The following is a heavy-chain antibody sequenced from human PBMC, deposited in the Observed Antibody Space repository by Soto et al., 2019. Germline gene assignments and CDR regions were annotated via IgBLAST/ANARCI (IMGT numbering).Heavy chain of an antibody. CDR3: ARGDIVASDWFDP. CDR2: IIPIFGTA. J-gene: IGHJ5*02. D-gene: IGHD2-15*01. CDR1: GGTFSSYA. Sequence: ASVKVSCKASGGTFSSYAISWVRQAPGQGLEWMGGIIPIFGTADYAQKFQGRVTITADKSTSTAYMELSSLRSEDTAVYYCARGDIVASDWFDPWGQGTLVTVSS. V-gene: IGHV1-69*06.